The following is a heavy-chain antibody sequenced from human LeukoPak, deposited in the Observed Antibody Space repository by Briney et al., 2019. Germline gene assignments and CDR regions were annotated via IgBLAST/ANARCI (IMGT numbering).Heavy chain of an antibody. V-gene: IGHV3-48*03. Sequence: PGGSLRLSCAASGFFFNNYEMNWVRQTQGKGVEWVSYISSSAGTIHYADSVKGRFTISRDNDKKSLYVQMKSLRDKDTAVYYCSRLYYGDPWGQGTLVTVSS. J-gene: IGHJ5*02. D-gene: IGHD3-10*01. CDR1: GFFFNNYE. CDR3: SRLYYGDP. CDR2: ISSSAGTI.